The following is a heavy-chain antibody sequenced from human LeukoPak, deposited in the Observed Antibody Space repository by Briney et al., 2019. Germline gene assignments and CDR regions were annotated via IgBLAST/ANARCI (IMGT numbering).Heavy chain of an antibody. V-gene: IGHV3-30-3*01. D-gene: IGHD6-19*01. Sequence: GGSLRLSCAASGFTFSSYAMHWVRQAPGKGLEWVAVISYDGSNKYYADSVKGRFTISRDNSKNTLYLQMNSLRAEDTAVYYCARDPRSRAVAGFFDYWGQGTLVTVSS. CDR1: GFTFSSYA. J-gene: IGHJ4*02. CDR2: ISYDGSNK. CDR3: ARDPRSRAVAGFFDY.